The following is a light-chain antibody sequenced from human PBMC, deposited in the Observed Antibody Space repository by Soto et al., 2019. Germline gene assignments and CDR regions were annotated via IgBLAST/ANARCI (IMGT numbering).Light chain of an antibody. J-gene: IGLJ2*01. CDR2: GNS. CDR3: QSSDSSLRVGV. V-gene: IGLV1-40*01. Sequence: QPVLTQPPSVSGAPGQRVTISCTGSSSNIGAGYDVHWYQQLPGTAPKLLIYGNSNRPSGVPDRFSGSKSGTSASLAITGLQADDEADYYCQSSDSSLRVGVFGGGTKLTVL. CDR1: SSNIGAGYD.